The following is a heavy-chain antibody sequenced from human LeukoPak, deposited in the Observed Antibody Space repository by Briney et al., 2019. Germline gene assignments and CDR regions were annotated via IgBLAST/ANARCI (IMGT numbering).Heavy chain of an antibody. CDR2: ISYDGSNK. Sequence: GGSLRLSCAASGFTFSSYAMHWVRQAPGKGLEWVAVISYDGSNKYYADSVKGRFTISRDNSKNTLYLQMNSLRAEDTAVYYCARDELRNYFDYWGQGTLVTVSP. V-gene: IGHV3-30*04. J-gene: IGHJ4*02. CDR1: GFTFSSYA. CDR3: ARDELRNYFDY. D-gene: IGHD1-26*01.